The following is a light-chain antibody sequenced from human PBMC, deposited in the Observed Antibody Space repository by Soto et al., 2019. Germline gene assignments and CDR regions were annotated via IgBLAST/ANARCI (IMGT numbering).Light chain of an antibody. CDR3: QSYDGGLSASRVV. J-gene: IGLJ2*01. Sequence: QAVLTQPPSVSGAPGQRVTISCTGSSSDIGAGYDVHWYQQLPGTAPKLLIYGNSNRPSGVPDRFSGSKSGTSASLAITGLQAEDEADYYCQSYDGGLSASRVVFGGGTKLTVL. CDR2: GNS. CDR1: SSDIGAGYD. V-gene: IGLV1-40*01.